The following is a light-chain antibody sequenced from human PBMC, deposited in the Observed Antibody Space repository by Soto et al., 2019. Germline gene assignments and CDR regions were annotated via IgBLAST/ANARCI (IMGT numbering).Light chain of an antibody. CDR2: KAS. Sequence: DIQMTQSPSTLSGSVGDRVTITCRASQTISSWVAWYQQKPGKAPKLLIYKASTLKSGVPSRFSGNGSWTEYTLTISSLQPYDFAAYYCQHYNSYSEAFGQGTKVELK. CDR1: QTISSW. V-gene: IGKV1-5*03. CDR3: QHYNSYSEA. J-gene: IGKJ1*01.